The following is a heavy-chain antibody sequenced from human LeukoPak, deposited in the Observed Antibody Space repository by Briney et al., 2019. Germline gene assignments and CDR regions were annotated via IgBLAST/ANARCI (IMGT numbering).Heavy chain of an antibody. CDR3: TRRRSIGTTSDAFDI. J-gene: IGHJ3*02. CDR1: GFTFSDYY. CDR2: ISSSGIYP. D-gene: IGHD1/OR15-1a*01. V-gene: IGHV3-11*03. Sequence: GGSLRLSCAASGFTFSDYYMSWISQAPGKGLEWLSYISSSGIYPNYADSVEGRFTISRDNAKKSLYLQMNNLRAEDTAVYYCTRRRSIGTTSDAFDIWGQGTTVTVSS.